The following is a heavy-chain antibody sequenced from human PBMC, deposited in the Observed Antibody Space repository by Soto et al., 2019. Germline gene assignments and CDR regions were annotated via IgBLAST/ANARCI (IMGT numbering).Heavy chain of an antibody. Sequence: QVQLVESGGGVVQPGRSLRLSCAASGFTFSYYAIHWVRQAPGKGLEWVTVISFDGGNKKCADSVKGRFTISRDNSKNTLYLQMSSLRAEDTAVYYCARGYSSGGGSFDSWGQGTLVTVSS. V-gene: IGHV3-30-3*01. CDR3: ARGYSSGGGSFDS. D-gene: IGHD6-19*01. J-gene: IGHJ4*02. CDR1: GFTFSYYA. CDR2: ISFDGGNK.